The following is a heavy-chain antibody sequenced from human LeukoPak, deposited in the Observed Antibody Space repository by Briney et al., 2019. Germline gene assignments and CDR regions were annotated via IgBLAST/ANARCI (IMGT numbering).Heavy chain of an antibody. J-gene: IGHJ4*02. D-gene: IGHD6-19*01. CDR3: ARVLTPGYSSGWYGY. V-gene: IGHV1-18*01. CDR2: ISAYNGNT. CDR1: GYTFSNYG. Sequence: ASVKVSCKASGYTFSNYGISWVRQAPGQGLEWMGWISAYNGNTNYAQKLQGRVTMTTDTSTSTAYMELRSLRSDDTAVYYCARVLTPGYSSGWYGYWGQGTLVTVSS.